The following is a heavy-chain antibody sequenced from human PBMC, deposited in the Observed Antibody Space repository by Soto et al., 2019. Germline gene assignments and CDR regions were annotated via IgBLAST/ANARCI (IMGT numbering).Heavy chain of an antibody. D-gene: IGHD3-22*01. Sequence: ASVKVSCKTSGYNFTSHYIHWVRQAPGQRLESMGIIYPRGGSTIYAQKFQGKVTMTRDTSTHTLYMELSSLRSEDTAIYYCARVGYSSTGTTLHFHGLDVWGQGTTVT. V-gene: IGHV1-46*01. CDR1: GYNFTSHY. CDR2: IYPRGGST. J-gene: IGHJ6*02. CDR3: ARVGYSSTGTTLHFHGLDV.